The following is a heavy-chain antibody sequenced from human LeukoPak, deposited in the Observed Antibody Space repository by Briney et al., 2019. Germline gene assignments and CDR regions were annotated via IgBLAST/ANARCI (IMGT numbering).Heavy chain of an antibody. CDR2: ISYSGST. J-gene: IGHJ4*02. D-gene: IGHD2-2*01. CDR1: GAPISSYY. CDR3: ARNAELYFFDY. V-gene: IGHV4-59*08. Sequence: SETLSLTCTVSGAPISSYYWSCIRQPPGKGLEWIGYISYSGSTDYNPSLKSRVTISADTSKNQVSLTLSSVTAAYTAVDYCARNAELYFFDYWGQGTLVTVSS.